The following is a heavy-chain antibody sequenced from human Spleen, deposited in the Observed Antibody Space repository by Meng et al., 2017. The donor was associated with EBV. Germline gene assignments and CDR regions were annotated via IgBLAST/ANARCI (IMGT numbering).Heavy chain of an antibody. V-gene: IGHV1-69*01. CDR3: ASESGRGFTPDY. D-gene: IGHD3-10*01. CDR1: GGTFRSDA. Sequence: GHLVQSGAGVKKPGSSVKVSCKTSGGTFRSDAVSWVRQAPGQGLEWLGGLIPKSDAPYYAQKFQDRVTITADESTSTHYMDLRGLKSEDTAVYYCASESGRGFTPDYWGQGTLVTVSS. CDR2: LIPKSDAP. J-gene: IGHJ4*02.